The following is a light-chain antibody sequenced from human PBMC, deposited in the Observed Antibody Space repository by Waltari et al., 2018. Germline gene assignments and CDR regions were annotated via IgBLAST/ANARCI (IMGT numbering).Light chain of an antibody. CDR2: AAS. Sequence: DIVMTQSPSSLSASVGQRVTITCRADQNIGTNLHWYQQKPGRAPNLLLVAASNLHTGVPSRFSGTGSGTDFTLTINNLQPEDFATYFCHQGHSSPYTFGQGTKLDMK. CDR3: HQGHSSPYT. V-gene: IGKV1-39*01. J-gene: IGKJ2*01. CDR1: QNIGTN.